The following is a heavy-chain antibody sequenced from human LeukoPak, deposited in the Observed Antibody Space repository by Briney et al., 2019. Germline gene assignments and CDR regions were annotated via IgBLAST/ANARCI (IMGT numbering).Heavy chain of an antibody. V-gene: IGHV3-30*18. Sequence: GGSLRLSCAASEFTFSNYGMHWVRQAPGKGLELVAGISSDGSEEYYADSVEGRFTISRDNPKNTLYLEMNGLRAEDTAVYYCAKGDSGFYFYFDYWGQGTLVTVSS. J-gene: IGHJ4*02. CDR3: AKGDSGFYFYFDY. D-gene: IGHD3-22*01. CDR1: EFTFSNYG. CDR2: ISSDGSEE.